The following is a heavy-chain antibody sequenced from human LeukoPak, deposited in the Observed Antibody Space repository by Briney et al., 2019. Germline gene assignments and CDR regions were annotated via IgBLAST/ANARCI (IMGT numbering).Heavy chain of an antibody. CDR1: GASITSYY. J-gene: IGHJ4*02. CDR3: ATRRIAVAAPFDY. V-gene: IGHV4-59*01. D-gene: IGHD6-19*01. CDR2: IYYSGST. Sequence: SETLSLTCAVSGASITSYYWIWIRQPPGQGLEWIGYIYYSGSTNYNPSLKSRVTMSVDTSKNEFSLKLSSVTTADTAVYYCATRRIAVAAPFDYWGQGTLVTVSS.